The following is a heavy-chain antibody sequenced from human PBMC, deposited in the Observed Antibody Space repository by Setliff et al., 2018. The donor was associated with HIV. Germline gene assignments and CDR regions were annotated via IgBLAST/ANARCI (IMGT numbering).Heavy chain of an antibody. CDR2: ISAYHGNT. V-gene: IGHV1-18*01. J-gene: IGHJ4*02. Sequence: ASVKVSCKASVYTFTSYGITWVRQAPGQGLEWMGWISAYHGNTNYAQKLQGRVTMTTDTSTSTAYMERRSLRSDDTAVYYCARVPYNFWSGYPIDYWGQGTLVTVS. CDR3: ARVPYNFWSGYPIDY. D-gene: IGHD3-3*01. CDR1: VYTFTSYG.